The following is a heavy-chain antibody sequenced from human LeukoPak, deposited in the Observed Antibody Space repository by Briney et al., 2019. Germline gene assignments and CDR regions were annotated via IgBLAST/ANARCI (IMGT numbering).Heavy chain of an antibody. CDR3: ARERRLYYDILTGYPLHDAFDI. CDR1: GGSISSYY. Sequence: SETLSLTCTVSGGSISSYYWSWIRQPPGKGLEWIGYIYYSGSTNYNPSLKSRVTISVDTSKNQFSLKLSSVTAADPAVYYCARERRLYYDILTGYPLHDAFDIWGQGTMVTVSS. J-gene: IGHJ3*02. CDR2: IYYSGST. V-gene: IGHV4-59*01. D-gene: IGHD3-9*01.